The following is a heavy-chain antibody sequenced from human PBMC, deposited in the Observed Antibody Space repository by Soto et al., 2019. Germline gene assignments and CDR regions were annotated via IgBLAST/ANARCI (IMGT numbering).Heavy chain of an antibody. CDR3: ARDSSSWYGYYYGMDV. Sequence: SETLSLTCNVSGGSISSGDYYWSWIRQPQVKGLEWIGYIYYSGSTYYNPSLKSRVTISVDTSKNQFSLKLSSVTAADTAVYYCARDSSSWYGYYYGMDVWGQGTTVTVSS. J-gene: IGHJ6*02. CDR2: IYYSGST. CDR1: GGSISSGDYY. V-gene: IGHV4-30-4*01. D-gene: IGHD6-13*01.